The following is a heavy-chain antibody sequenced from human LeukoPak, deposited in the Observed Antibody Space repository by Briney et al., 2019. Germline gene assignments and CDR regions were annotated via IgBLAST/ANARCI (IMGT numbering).Heavy chain of an antibody. D-gene: IGHD3-22*01. CDR1: GFTFSTHA. Sequence: GGSLRLSCAASGFTFSTHAMSWVRLAPGKGLEWVSAVGGSDGSTYYADSVKGRFTISRDNSKDTLYLQMNSLRAEDTAVYYCAKRDSSGSYPYYFDYWGQGTLVTVSS. J-gene: IGHJ4*02. CDR3: AKRDSSGSYPYYFDY. CDR2: VGGSDGST. V-gene: IGHV3-23*01.